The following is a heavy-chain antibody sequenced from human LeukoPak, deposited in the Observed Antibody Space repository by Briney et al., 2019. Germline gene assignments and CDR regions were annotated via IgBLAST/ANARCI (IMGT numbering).Heavy chain of an antibody. CDR2: IYYSGST. D-gene: IGHD6-13*01. Sequence: SETLSLTCTVSGGSISSYYWSWIRQPPGKGLEWIGYIYYSGSTNYNPSLKSRVTISVDTSKNQFSLKLSSVTAADTAVYYCARVSSGSAAGNFDYWGQGTLVTVSS. CDR3: ARVSSGSAAGNFDY. V-gene: IGHV4-59*01. J-gene: IGHJ4*02. CDR1: GGSISSYY.